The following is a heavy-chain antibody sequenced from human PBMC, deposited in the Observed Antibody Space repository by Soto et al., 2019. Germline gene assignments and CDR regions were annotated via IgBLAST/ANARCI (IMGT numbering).Heavy chain of an antibody. CDR1: GFTFSTYW. V-gene: IGHV3-74*01. CDR2: INSDGSST. CDR3: ARVRCSGGSCRDAYDI. J-gene: IGHJ3*02. D-gene: IGHD2-15*01. Sequence: EVQLVESGGGLVQPGGSQRLSWAASGFTFSTYWMHWVRQAPGKGLVWVSRINSDGSSTSYADSVKGRFTISRDNAKNTLYLQMNSLRAEDTAMYYCARVRCSGGSCRDAYDIWGQGTMVTVSS.